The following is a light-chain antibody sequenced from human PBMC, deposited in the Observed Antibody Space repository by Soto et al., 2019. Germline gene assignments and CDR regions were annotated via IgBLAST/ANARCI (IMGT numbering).Light chain of an antibody. Sequence: DMQMTQSPSTLSASVGDRVTITYRASQNINTWLAWYQQKAGKAPKLLIYKASTLENGVPSRFSGSGSGTQFTLTISSLQPDDFATYYCQQYYNYNTFGQGTKLEI. CDR2: KAS. CDR1: QNINTW. V-gene: IGKV1-5*03. J-gene: IGKJ2*01. CDR3: QQYYNYNT.